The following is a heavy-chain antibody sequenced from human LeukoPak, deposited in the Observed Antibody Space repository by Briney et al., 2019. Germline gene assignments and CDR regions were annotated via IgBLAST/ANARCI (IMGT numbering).Heavy chain of an antibody. V-gene: IGHV4-61*10. CDR1: GGSISSGRDY. CDR3: AGTYKYYYYYYMDV. D-gene: IGHD1-14*01. CDR2: MYSSGST. J-gene: IGHJ6*03. Sequence: SETLSLTCTVSGGSISSGRDYWSWSRQPAGKGLEWIGRMYSSGSTDYNPSLKSRVTISLDTSKNQFFLKLSSVTAADTAVYYCAGTYKYYYYYYMDVWGKGTTVTISS.